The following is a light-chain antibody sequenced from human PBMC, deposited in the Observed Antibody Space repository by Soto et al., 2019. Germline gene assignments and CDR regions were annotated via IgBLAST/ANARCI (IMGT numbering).Light chain of an antibody. CDR1: QSVSGN. Sequence: EIVMTQSPATLSVSPGERATLSCRASQSVSGNLAWYQQKPGQAPRLLIYGASTRATGIPARFSGSGSGTDFTLTISSLQSEDFALYYCQQYHDWPRTFGPGTKVDIK. V-gene: IGKV3-15*01. CDR3: QQYHDWPRT. CDR2: GAS. J-gene: IGKJ3*01.